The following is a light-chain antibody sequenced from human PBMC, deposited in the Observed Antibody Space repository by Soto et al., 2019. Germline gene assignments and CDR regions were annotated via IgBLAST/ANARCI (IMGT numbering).Light chain of an antibody. Sequence: QSVLSQPPSASGTPGQTVMISCSGSRSDIGSNFVNWYQHLPGTAPKLLIYNSNQRPSGVRDRFSGSKSGISASLAISGLQSEDEADYYCAAWDDSLTGPVFGTGTKVTVL. CDR3: AAWDDSLTGPV. J-gene: IGLJ1*01. CDR1: RSDIGSNF. CDR2: NSN. V-gene: IGLV1-44*01.